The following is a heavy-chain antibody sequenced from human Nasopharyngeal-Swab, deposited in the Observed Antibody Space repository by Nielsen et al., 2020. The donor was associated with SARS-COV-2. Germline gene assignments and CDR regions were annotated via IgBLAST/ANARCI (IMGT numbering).Heavy chain of an antibody. V-gene: IGHV5-10-1*01. D-gene: IGHD1-7*01. J-gene: IGHJ4*02. CDR3: ARFSSGTIPSVDY. CDR2: IDPSDSYT. Sequence: KVSCKGSGYSFTSYWISWVRQMPGKGLEWMGRIDPSDSYTNYSPSFQGHVTISADKSISTAYLRWSSLKASDTAMYYCARFSSGTIPSVDYWGQGTLVTVSS. CDR1: GYSFTSYW.